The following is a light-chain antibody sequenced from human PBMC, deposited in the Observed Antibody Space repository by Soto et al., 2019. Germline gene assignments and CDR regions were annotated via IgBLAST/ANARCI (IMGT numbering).Light chain of an antibody. Sequence: DIQMTQSPSTLSASVQDSVTITCRASQSINSWLAWYQQKPWKAPKLLIYKASSLESWVPSRFSGSGSGTEFTLTISSLQPDDFATYYCQQYNSYWTFGQGTKVAIK. V-gene: IGKV1-5*03. CDR1: QSINSW. CDR3: QQYNSYWT. CDR2: KAS. J-gene: IGKJ1*01.